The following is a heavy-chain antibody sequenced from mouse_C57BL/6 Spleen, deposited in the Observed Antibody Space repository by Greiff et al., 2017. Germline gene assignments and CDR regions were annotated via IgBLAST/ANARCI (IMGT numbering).Heavy chain of an antibody. CDR3: ARRSTGTDYFDY. CDR2: ISSGGSYT. D-gene: IGHD4-1*02. Sequence: DVMLVESGGDLVKPGGSLKLSCAASGFTFSSYGMSWVRQTPDKRLEWVATISSGGSYTYYPHSVKGRFTISRDNAKNTLYLQMSSLKSEDTAMYYCARRSTGTDYFDYWGQGTTLTVSS. V-gene: IGHV5-6*02. CDR1: GFTFSSYG. J-gene: IGHJ2*01.